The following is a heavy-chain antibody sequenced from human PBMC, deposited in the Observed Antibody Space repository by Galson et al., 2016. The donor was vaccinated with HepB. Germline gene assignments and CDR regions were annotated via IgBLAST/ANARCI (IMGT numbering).Heavy chain of an antibody. CDR2: INPSGGST. CDR1: GYTFTSYY. Sequence: SVKVSCKASGYTFTSYYMHWVRQAPGQGLEWMGIINPSGGSTSYAQKFQGRVTMTRDTSTSTVYMELSSLRSEDTAVYYCARDVRVYSSSSEGYYYYYYGMDVWGQGTTVSVSS. CDR3: ARDVRVYSSSSEGYYYYYYGMDV. J-gene: IGHJ6*02. D-gene: IGHD6-6*01. V-gene: IGHV1-46*01.